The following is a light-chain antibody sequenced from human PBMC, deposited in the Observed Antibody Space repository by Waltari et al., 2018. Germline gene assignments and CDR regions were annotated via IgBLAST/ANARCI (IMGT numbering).Light chain of an antibody. J-gene: IGLJ2*01. V-gene: IGLV1-44*01. CDR3: AAWDDSLNGAV. CDR2: TNK. CDR1: SSNIGRNT. Sequence: QSVLTQPPSASGTPGQRVTISCSGSSSNIGRNTVTWYQQLPGTAPKLLIHTNKRRPSGAPDRCSGSKSGTSASLAISGLQSEDETDYYCAAWDDSLNGAVFGGGTKLTVL.